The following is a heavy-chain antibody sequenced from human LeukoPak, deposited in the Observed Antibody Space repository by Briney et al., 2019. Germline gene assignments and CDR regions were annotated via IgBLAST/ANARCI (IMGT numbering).Heavy chain of an antibody. J-gene: IGHJ6*02. CDR1: GYTFTSYG. D-gene: IGHD3-22*01. CDR2: MSPKSGDR. Sequence: GASVKVSCKASGYTFTSYGISCVRQATGQGLEWMGWMSPKSGDRGYAQRFQGRVTMTRDTSKTTACMELSSLRSDDTAVYYCARVGDSSAGGFMDVWGQGTTVTVSS. CDR3: ARVGDSSAGGFMDV. V-gene: IGHV1-8*02.